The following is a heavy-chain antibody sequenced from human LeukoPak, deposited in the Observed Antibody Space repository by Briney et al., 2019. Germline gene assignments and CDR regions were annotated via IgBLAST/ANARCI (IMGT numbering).Heavy chain of an antibody. D-gene: IGHD3-16*01. CDR1: SGSFSGYY. J-gene: IGHJ3*02. CDR3: ARRRVMITFGGVMNDAFDI. CDR2: SNQSGST. V-gene: IGHV4-34*01. Sequence: PAETLSLTCVVDSGSFSGYYWSWVRQPPGKGLEWIGESNQSGSTKYNPYLKSRVNISVYTSKNQFSLKLSSVTAADTAVYYCARRRVMITFGGVMNDAFDIWGQGTMVTVS.